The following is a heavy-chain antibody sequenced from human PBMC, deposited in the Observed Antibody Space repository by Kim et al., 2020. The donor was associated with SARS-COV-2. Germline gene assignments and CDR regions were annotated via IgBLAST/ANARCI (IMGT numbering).Heavy chain of an antibody. J-gene: IGHJ3*02. D-gene: IGHD3-16*02. V-gene: IGHV3-48*01. CDR2: I. CDR3: ARDYRYAFDI. Sequence: IYSEASVKGRVIISRDNAENSLYLQMNSLRVEDTAVYYCARDYRYAFDIWGQGTLVTVSS.